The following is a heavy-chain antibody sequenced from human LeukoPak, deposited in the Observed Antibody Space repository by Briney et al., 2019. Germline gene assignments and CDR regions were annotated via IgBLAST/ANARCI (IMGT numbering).Heavy chain of an antibody. CDR3: AASRGLIIGDAFDI. CDR2: IYPIDSDT. CDR1: GYIFTSCS. V-gene: IGHV5-51*01. D-gene: IGHD3-10*01. Sequence: GESLKISCKGSGYIFTSCSIGWVRQMPGKGLEWMGIIYPIDSDTKYSPSFQGQVTISADKSISTAYLLWSTLKASDTAMYYCAASRGLIIGDAFDIWGQGTMVTVSS. J-gene: IGHJ3*02.